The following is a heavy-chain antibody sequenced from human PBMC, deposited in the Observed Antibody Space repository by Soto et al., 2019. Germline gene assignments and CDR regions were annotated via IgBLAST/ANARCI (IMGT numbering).Heavy chain of an antibody. CDR1: GASISGFY. J-gene: IGHJ5*02. D-gene: IGHD1-1*01. CDR2: IYATGTT. CDR3: VRDGTKTLRDWFDP. Sequence: SETLSLTCTVSGASISGFYWSWIRKSAGKGLEWIGRIYATGTTGYNPSLKSRVMMSVDTSKKQFSLKLRSVTAADTAVYYCVRDGTKTLRDWFDPWGQGISGTVS. V-gene: IGHV4-4*07.